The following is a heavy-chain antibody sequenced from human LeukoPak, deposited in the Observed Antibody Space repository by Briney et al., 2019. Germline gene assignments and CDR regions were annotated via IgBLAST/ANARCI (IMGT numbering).Heavy chain of an antibody. Sequence: GGSLRLSCAASGFTFSNAWMSWVRQAPGRGLEWVAVIWYDGSNKYYADSVKGRFTISRDNSKNTLCLQMNSLRAEDTAVYYCARDFRGAFDIWGQGTMVTVSS. CDR2: IWYDGSNK. J-gene: IGHJ3*02. CDR3: ARDFRGAFDI. CDR1: GFTFSNAW. V-gene: IGHV3-33*08.